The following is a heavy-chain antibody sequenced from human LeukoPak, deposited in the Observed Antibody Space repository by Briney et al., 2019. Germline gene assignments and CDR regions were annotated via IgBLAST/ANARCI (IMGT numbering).Heavy chain of an antibody. CDR1: GGSISSGNW. Sequence: SSETLSLTCAVSGGSISSGNWWSWVRPPPGKGLEWIGEIYHSGRTNYNPSLKSRVTISLDKSKNQFSLNLSSVTAADTALYSCASSDGQPPRFDCSYDVFDYWGQGTRVTVSS. D-gene: IGHD5-12*01. CDR2: IYHSGRT. CDR3: ASSDGQPPRFDCSYDVFDY. V-gene: IGHV4-4*02. J-gene: IGHJ4*02.